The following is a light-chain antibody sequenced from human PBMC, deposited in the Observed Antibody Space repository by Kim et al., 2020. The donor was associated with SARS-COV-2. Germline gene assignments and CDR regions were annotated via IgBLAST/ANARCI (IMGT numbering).Light chain of an antibody. CDR3: QKYDNFPRT. CDR1: QGIKEY. Sequence: DVQMTQSPSSLSASVGDRVTITCRASQGIKEYLAWFQQQPGQAPKLLMHRTSTLEPGVPSRFSCSGSGTDFTLTITSLQPEDVATYYCQKYDNFPRTFGGGTKVDIK. CDR2: RTS. V-gene: IGKV1-27*01. J-gene: IGKJ4*01.